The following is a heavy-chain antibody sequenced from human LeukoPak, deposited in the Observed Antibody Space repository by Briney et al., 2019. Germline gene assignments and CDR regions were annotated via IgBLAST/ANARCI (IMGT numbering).Heavy chain of an antibody. CDR1: GFTFSSHG. Sequence: GGTLRLSCAASGFTFSSHGMNWVRQAPGKGLERVAQIKHDGSEHYYVDSVKGRFTISRDNAKNSLYLQMNSLRADDTAVYYCARDQTPFVWGQGILVTVSS. J-gene: IGHJ4*02. V-gene: IGHV3-7*01. CDR2: IKHDGSEH. CDR3: ARDQTPFV.